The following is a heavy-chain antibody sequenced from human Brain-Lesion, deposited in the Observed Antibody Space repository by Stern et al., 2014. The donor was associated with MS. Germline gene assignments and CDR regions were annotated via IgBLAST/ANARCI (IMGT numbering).Heavy chain of an antibody. V-gene: IGHV4-61*02. J-gene: IGHJ6*02. Sequence: QLQLQESGPGLVKPSQTLSLSCTVSGGSISSGGYYWSWIRQPAGKGLEWIGRIFNSGSTSYNPSLKSPVTLSIDPSKNQLSLRLNSMTAADTAVYYCARGRVVPGFQYYATDVWGQGTTVIVSS. CDR1: GGSISSGGYY. CDR2: IFNSGST. CDR3: ARGRVVPGFQYYATDV. D-gene: IGHD2-2*01.